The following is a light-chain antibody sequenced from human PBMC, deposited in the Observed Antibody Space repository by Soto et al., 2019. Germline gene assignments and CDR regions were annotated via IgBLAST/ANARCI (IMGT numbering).Light chain of an antibody. J-gene: IGKJ4*01. V-gene: IGKV3-20*01. Sequence: EVVLTQSPGTLSLSRGERATLSCRASERIYSAYLGWYQQKPGQAPRLLIYGTSSRATGIPDRFSGSGSGTDFTLTISRLEPEDFAVYYCHQYGISPFGGGTKVDIK. CDR2: GTS. CDR3: HQYGISP. CDR1: ERIYSAY.